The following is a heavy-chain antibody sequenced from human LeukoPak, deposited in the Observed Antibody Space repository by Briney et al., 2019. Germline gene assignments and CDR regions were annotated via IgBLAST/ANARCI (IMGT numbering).Heavy chain of an antibody. D-gene: IGHD6-6*01. J-gene: IGHJ2*01. CDR2: IYYSGST. CDR3: ARHKQLARYFDL. CDR1: GGSISSSSYY. V-gene: IGHV4-39*01. Sequence: PSETLSLTCTVSGGSISSSSYYWGWIRQPPGKGLEWIGSIYYSGSTHYNPSLKSRVTISVDTSKNQFSLKLSSVTAADTAVYYCARHKQLARYFDLWGRGTLVTVSS.